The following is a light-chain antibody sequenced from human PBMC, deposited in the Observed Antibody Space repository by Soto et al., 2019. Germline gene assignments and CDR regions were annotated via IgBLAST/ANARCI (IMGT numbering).Light chain of an antibody. V-gene: IGKV1-39*01. Sequence: DIQMTQSPSSLSASVGETFTVTCRASQNVNAYLNWYQQKSGKAPKLLIYAATTLRSGVPSRFTGSGSGTDFALTISRLEPEDFAVYYCQQYSNSPWTFGLGTKVDIK. J-gene: IGKJ1*01. CDR3: QQYSNSPWT. CDR1: QNVNAY. CDR2: AAT.